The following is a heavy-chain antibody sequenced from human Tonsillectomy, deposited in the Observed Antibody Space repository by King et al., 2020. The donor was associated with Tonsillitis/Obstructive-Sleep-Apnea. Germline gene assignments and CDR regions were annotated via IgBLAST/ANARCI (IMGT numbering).Heavy chain of an antibody. D-gene: IGHD3-22*01. J-gene: IGHJ4*02. CDR1: GVSISRSTYY. CDR2: IFYSGST. Sequence: QLQLQESGPGLVKPSETLSLTCTVSGVSISRSTYYWAWIRQPPGKGLEWIGSIFYSGSTYYNPSLKSRLTISVDTSRNQFSLKLISVTAADTAVYYCARQLPNYYDDTGYSYYFDYWGQGTLVTVSS. CDR3: ARQLPNYYDDTGYSYYFDY. V-gene: IGHV4-39*01.